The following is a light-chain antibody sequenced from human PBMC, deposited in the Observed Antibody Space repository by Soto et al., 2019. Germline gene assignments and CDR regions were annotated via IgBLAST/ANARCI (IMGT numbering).Light chain of an antibody. CDR1: QTLGSS. J-gene: IGKJ2*01. CDR3: QQYNYWPPYT. V-gene: IGKV3-15*01. CDR2: GGS. Sequence: EVVMTQSPATLSASPGERVTLSCRASQTLGSSLAWYQQRPGQAPRLLLYGGSTRATGIPARFSGSGSGTEFTVTISSLQSEDFAVYYCQQYNYWPPYTFGQGTNLECK.